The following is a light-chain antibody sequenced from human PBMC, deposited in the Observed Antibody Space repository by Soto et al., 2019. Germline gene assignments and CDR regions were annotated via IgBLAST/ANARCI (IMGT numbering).Light chain of an antibody. CDR1: QSVGSD. V-gene: IGKV3-15*01. CDR2: GAS. J-gene: IGKJ4*01. Sequence: EKVMTQSPATLSVSPGERATLSCRASQSVGSDLAWYQQKPGQAPRLLIYGASTRATDIPARFSGSGSGTEFTLTISSLQSEDFAVYYCHQYHSWSLTFGGGTKVEI. CDR3: HQYHSWSLT.